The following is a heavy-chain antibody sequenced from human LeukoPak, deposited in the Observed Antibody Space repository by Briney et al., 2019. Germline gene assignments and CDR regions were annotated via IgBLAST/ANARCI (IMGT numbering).Heavy chain of an antibody. CDR1: GFTFSSYE. Sequence: GGSLRLSCAASGFTFSSYEMNWVRQAPGKGLEWVSYISGSGSTIYYADSVKGRFTISRDNAKNSLYLQMNSLRAEDTAVYYCARGRYYDSSGYSFDYWGQGTLVTVSS. CDR3: ARGRYYDSSGYSFDY. CDR2: ISGSGSTI. J-gene: IGHJ4*02. V-gene: IGHV3-48*03. D-gene: IGHD3-22*01.